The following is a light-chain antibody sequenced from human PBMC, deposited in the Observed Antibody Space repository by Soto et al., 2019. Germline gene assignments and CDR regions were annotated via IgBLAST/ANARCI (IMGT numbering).Light chain of an antibody. J-gene: IGLJ2*01. V-gene: IGLV1-40*01. CDR2: GNS. CDR1: SSNIGAGYD. CDR3: QSYDSSLVVV. Sequence: QSVLTQPPSESGAPGQRVTISCTGSSSNIGAGYDVHWYQQLPGTAPKLLIYGNSNRPSGVPDRFSGSKSGTSASLAITGLQAEDEADYYCQSYDSSLVVVFGGGTKLTVL.